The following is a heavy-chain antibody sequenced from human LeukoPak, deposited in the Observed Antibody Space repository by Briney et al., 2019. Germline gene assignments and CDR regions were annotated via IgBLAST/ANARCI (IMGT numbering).Heavy chain of an antibody. CDR1: GGSINSYY. Sequence: SETLSLTCTVSGGSINSYYWSWIRQPPGKGLEWIGYFYYTRSTNYNPSLKSRVTISLDTSKSQFSLKLTSVTAADTAVYYCARASPDHYYGMDVWGQGTTVTVSS. J-gene: IGHJ6*02. V-gene: IGHV4-59*01. CDR2: FYYTRST. D-gene: IGHD1-14*01. CDR3: ARASPDHYYGMDV.